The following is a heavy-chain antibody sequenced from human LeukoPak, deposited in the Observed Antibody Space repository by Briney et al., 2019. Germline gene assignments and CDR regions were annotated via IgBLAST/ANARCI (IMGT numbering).Heavy chain of an antibody. D-gene: IGHD5-24*01. CDR1: GFPFSSYW. CDR3: TRVGYIDEGIDY. V-gene: IGHV3-7*04. Sequence: GGSLRLSCVASGFPFSSYWMTWVRQAPGKGLEWVANIKQDGSRKSYVDSVKGRFTISRDNAKNSLYLQMNSLRAEDTAIYYCTRVGYIDEGIDYWGQGTLVTVSS. J-gene: IGHJ4*02. CDR2: IKQDGSRK.